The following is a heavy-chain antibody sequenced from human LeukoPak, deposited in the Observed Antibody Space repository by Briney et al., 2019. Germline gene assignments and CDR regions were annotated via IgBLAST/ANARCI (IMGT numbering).Heavy chain of an antibody. D-gene: IGHD3-16*01. CDR1: GFTFSSYA. V-gene: IGHV3-23*01. J-gene: IGHJ6*02. CDR3: ARDGGERYGMDV. CDR2: ISGSGGST. Sequence: GGSLRLSCAASGFTFSSYAMSWVRQAPGKGLEWVSAISGSGGSTYYADSVKGRFTISRDNSKNTLYLQMNSLRAEDTAVYYCARDGGERYGMDVWGQGTTVTVSS.